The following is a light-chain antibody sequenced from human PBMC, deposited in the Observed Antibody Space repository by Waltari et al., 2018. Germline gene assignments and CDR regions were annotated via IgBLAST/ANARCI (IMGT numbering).Light chain of an antibody. J-gene: IGKJ2*01. CDR3: LQYYSKPYI. CDR2: AAS. V-gene: IGKV1-17*01. Sequence: DIQMTQSPSSLSASVGDRVTITCRASQDITNYLSWYKQKPGKAPKRLIYAASSLESGVPSRFSGSGSGTEFTLTIISLQPEDFAAYYCLQYYSKPYIFGQGTKVEIK. CDR1: QDITNY.